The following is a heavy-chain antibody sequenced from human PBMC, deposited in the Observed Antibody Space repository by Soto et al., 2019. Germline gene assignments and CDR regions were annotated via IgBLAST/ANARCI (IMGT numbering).Heavy chain of an antibody. D-gene: IGHD3-16*01. J-gene: IGHJ4*02. V-gene: IGHV4-34*01. CDR2: INHSGST. CDR3: ARGGYGPVGGGSAAFDY. CDR1: GGSFSGYY. Sequence: PSETLSLTCAVYGGSFSGYYWSWIRQPPGKGLEWIGEINHSGSTNYNPSLKSRVTISVDTSKNQFSLKLSSVTAADTAVYYCARGGYGPVGGGSAAFDYWGQGTLVTVSS.